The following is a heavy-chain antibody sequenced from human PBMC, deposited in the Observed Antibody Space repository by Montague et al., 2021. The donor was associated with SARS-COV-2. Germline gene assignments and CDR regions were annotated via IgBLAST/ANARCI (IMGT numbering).Heavy chain of an antibody. V-gene: IGHV4-38-2*02. CDR1: GYSINSNYY. D-gene: IGHD3-10*01. CDR3: ARAPYYGPGKPYQFDY. Sequence: SETLSLTCTVSGYSINSNYYWGWIRQPPSKGLEWIGCSYHSGTTXXHPXXXSRVTISLDTSNNHFSLKVTSVTAADTAVYYCARAPYYGPGKPYQFDYWGRGTLVTVPS. CDR2: SYHSGTT. J-gene: IGHJ4*02.